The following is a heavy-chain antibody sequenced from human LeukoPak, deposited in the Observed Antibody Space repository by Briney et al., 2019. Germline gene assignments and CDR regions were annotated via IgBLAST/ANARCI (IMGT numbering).Heavy chain of an antibody. CDR2: IYYTGST. V-gene: IGHV4-59*01. CDR3: AARRAYYFDY. J-gene: IGHJ4*02. CDR1: VDSISNYY. Sequence: PPETLSLTCTVSVDSISNYYWSWIRQPPGKGLEWIGYIYYTGSTNYNLSFKSRVTISVDTSKNQFSLKLSSVTAADTAVYYCAARRAYYFDYWGQGTLVTVSS.